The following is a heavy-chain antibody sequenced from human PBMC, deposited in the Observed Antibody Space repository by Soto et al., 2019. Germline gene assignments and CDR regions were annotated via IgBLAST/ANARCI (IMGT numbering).Heavy chain of an antibody. CDR3: STARRPNARTYGMDV. CDR2: INPSGGST. V-gene: IGHV1-46*03. CDR1: GYGFTSYY. Sequence: NGYRKGFGYGFTSYYMRWVRHAKKQGLEWMGIINPSGGSTSYAQKFQGRVTMTRDTSTSTVYMELSSLRSEDTAVYYCSTARRPNARTYGMDVWGQGTTVTVSS. J-gene: IGHJ6*02.